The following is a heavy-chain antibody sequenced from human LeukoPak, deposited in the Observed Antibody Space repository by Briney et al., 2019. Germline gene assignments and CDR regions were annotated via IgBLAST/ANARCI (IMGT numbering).Heavy chain of an antibody. J-gene: IGHJ4*02. D-gene: IGHD6-13*01. CDR1: GGSISSGGYY. CDR3: ARHSSSWYINY. V-gene: IGHV4-31*03. Sequence: SETLSLTCTVSGGSISSGGYYWSWIRQHPGKGLEWIGYIYYSGSTYYNPSLKSRVTISVDTSKNQFSLKLSSVTAADTAVYYCARHSSSWYINYWGQGTLVTVSS. CDR2: IYYSGST.